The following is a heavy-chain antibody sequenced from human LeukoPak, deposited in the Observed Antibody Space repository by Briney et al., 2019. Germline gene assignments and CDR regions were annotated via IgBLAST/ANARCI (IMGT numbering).Heavy chain of an antibody. CDR1: GDCVASNNAA. J-gene: IGHJ5*02. CDR2: TYFRSKGHN. CDR3: ARDSYTWFDP. Sequence: SQTRSLACAISGDCVASNNAAWDWIRHSPSRGLEWLGRTYFRSKGHNAYTVSVKSRIAINPLTSKSPFSLQLNSVTPDDTAVYYCARDSYTWFDPWGQGTLVTVSS. V-gene: IGHV6-1*01. D-gene: IGHD6-6*01.